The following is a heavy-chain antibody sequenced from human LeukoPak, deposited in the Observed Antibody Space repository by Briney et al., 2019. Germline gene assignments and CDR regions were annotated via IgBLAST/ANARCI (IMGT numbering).Heavy chain of an antibody. CDR3: ARGRPDYGSGSYGPYYYYGMDV. D-gene: IGHD3-10*01. V-gene: IGHV4-4*02. CDR2: IYHSGST. J-gene: IGHJ6*02. CDR1: GGSISSSNW. Sequence: PSGTLSLTCAVSGGSISSSNWWSWVRQPPGKGLEWIGEIYHSGSTNYNPSLKSRVTISVDKSKNQFSLKLSSVTAADTAVYYCARGRPDYGSGSYGPYYYYGMDVWGQGTTVTVSS.